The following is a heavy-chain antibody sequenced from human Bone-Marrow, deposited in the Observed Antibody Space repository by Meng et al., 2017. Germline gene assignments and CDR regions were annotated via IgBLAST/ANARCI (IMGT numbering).Heavy chain of an antibody. CDR1: GFTFSSYY. J-gene: IGHJ6*02. CDR3: AWAPPYYDFWSGYYTGIGHYYGMDV. V-gene: IGHV3-48*03. Sequence: GGSLRLSCAASGFTFSSYYMNWVRQAPGKGLEWVSYISSSGSTIYYADSVKGRFTISRDNAKNSLYLQMNSLRAEDTAVYYCAWAPPYYDFWSGYYTGIGHYYGMDVWGQGTTVTVSS. D-gene: IGHD3-3*01. CDR2: ISSSGSTI.